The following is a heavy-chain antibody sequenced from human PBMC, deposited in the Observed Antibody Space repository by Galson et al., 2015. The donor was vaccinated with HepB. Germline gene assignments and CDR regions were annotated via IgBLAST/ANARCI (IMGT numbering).Heavy chain of an antibody. D-gene: IGHD2-21*01. CDR2: INAGNGNT. CDR1: GYTFTNYA. CDR3: VRDQGAYSIFDS. V-gene: IGHV1-3*01. Sequence: SMKVSCKASGYTFTNYALHWVRQAPRHTLEWMGWINAGNGNTKYSPKLQGRVTITRDTSAATVYMELNSLKSEDTAHYYCVRDQGAYSIFDSWGQGTLVTVSS. J-gene: IGHJ4*02.